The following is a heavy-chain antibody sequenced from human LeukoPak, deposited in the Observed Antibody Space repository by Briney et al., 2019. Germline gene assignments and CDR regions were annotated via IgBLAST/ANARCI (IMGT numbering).Heavy chain of an antibody. CDR2: ISSSGSTM. CDR1: GFTFSSYE. CDR3: ASPMTTVTTNSLDI. D-gene: IGHD4-17*01. V-gene: IGHV3-48*03. J-gene: IGHJ3*02. Sequence: GGSLRLSCAAFGFTFSSYEMNWVRQAPGKGLEWVSYISSSGSTMYYADSVRGRFTISRDNTKNSLYLQMNSLRAEDTAVYYCASPMTTVTTNSLDIWGQGTMVTVSS.